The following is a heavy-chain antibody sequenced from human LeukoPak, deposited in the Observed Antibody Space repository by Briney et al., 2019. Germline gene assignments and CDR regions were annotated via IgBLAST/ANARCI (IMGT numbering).Heavy chain of an antibody. CDR2: INHSGGT. Sequence: ETLSLTCAVYGGSFSGYYWSWIRQPPGKGLEWIGEINHSGGTNYNPSLKSRVTISVDTSKNQFSLKLSSVTAADTAVYYCARGANIVVVPAAYYFDYWGQGTLVTVSS. CDR3: ARGANIVVVPAAYYFDY. CDR1: GGSFSGYY. J-gene: IGHJ4*02. D-gene: IGHD2-2*01. V-gene: IGHV4-34*01.